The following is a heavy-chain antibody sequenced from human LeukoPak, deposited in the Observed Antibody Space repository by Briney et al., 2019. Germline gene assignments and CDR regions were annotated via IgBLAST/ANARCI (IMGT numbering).Heavy chain of an antibody. V-gene: IGHV3-74*01. J-gene: IGHJ4*02. CDR1: GFTLSGSW. CDR3: ASTPGGTIHY. CDR2: VDSDGSDT. Sequence: GGSLRLSCAASGFTLSGSWMHWVRQAPGKGLMWVARVDSDGSDTRYADSVKGRFTISRDNAKNTLYLQMSSLRGEDTAVYYCASTPGGTIHYWGQGTLVTVSS. D-gene: IGHD1-7*01.